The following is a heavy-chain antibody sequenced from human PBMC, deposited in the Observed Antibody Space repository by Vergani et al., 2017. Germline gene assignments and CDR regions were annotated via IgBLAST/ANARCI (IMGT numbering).Heavy chain of an antibody. CDR1: GFTVSSNY. CDR3: AREGRITMVRGVIEADAFDI. V-gene: IGHV3-48*02. CDR2: ISSSSSTI. Sequence: EVQLVESGGGLVQPGGSLRLSCAASGFTVSSNYMSWVRQAPGKGLEWVSYISSSSSTIYYADSVKGRFTISRDNAKNSLYLQMNSLRDEDTAVYYCAREGRITMVRGVIEADAFDIWGQGTMVTVSS. D-gene: IGHD3-10*01. J-gene: IGHJ3*02.